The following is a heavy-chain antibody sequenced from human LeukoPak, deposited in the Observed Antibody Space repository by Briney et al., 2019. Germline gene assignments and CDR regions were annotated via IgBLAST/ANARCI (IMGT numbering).Heavy chain of an antibody. CDR3: AKDYNWKLDYFDY. D-gene: IGHD1-1*01. V-gene: IGHV3-30*02. Sequence: GASVTVSCTASGYTFSSYGMHWVRQAPGKGLEWVACIRYDGSNKYYAHSVKGRFTISRDNSKNTLYLQMNSLRADDTAVYYCAKDYNWKLDYFDYWGQGTLVTVSS. CDR2: IRYDGSNK. CDR1: GYTFSSYG. J-gene: IGHJ4*01.